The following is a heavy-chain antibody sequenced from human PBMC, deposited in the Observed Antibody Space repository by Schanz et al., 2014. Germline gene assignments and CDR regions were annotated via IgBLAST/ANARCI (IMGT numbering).Heavy chain of an antibody. J-gene: IGHJ4*01. V-gene: IGHV4-34*01. CDR3: ARGEWSTSQFDY. D-gene: IGHD2-2*01. CDR2: IHHSGST. Sequence: QVQLQQWGAGLLKPSETLSLTCAVYGGSFSGYYWTWIRQPPGKGLEWIGEIHHSGSTNYNPSLKSRVPIQMDTSKNQSSLKLSSATAADTAVYYCARGEWSTSQFDYWGHGTLVTVSS. CDR1: GGSFSGYY.